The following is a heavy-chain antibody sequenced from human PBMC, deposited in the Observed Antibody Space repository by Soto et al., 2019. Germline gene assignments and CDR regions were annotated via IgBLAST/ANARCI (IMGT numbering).Heavy chain of an antibody. D-gene: IGHD6-19*01. CDR1: GGSISSRSYS. V-gene: IGHV4-39*01. J-gene: IGHJ5*02. Sequence: SETLSLTCTVSGGSISSRSYSWGWIRQPPGKGLEWIGGINYSGNTFYNPSLKSRVTISVDTSKNQFSLKLSSVTAADTALYYCARSDSSAWGNWFDPRGQGTLVTVSS. CDR2: INYSGNT. CDR3: ARSDSSAWGNWFDP.